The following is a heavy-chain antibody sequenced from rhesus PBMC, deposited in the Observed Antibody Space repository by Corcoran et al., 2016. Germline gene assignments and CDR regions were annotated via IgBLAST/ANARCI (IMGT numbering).Heavy chain of an antibody. CDR1: GFTFGSYA. V-gene: IGHV1-198*02. J-gene: IGHJ4*01. CDR3: ASSIAAAGPFDY. D-gene: IGHD6S26*01. Sequence: QVQLVQSGAEVKKPGASVKVSCKASGFTFGSYAINWVRQAPGQWLEWMGVIIPLVGITNSDEQFQGRFTITADTSTSTAYIELSSLRSEDTAVYYCASSIAAAGPFDYWGQGVLVTVSS. CDR2: IIPLVGIT.